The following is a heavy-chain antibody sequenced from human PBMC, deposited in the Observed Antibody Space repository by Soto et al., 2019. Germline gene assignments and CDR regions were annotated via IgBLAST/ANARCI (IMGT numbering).Heavy chain of an antibody. Sequence: SETLSLTCTVSGGSISSYYWSWIRQPPGKGLEWIGSVYFTGITSYNPSLKSRVTISVDTSKNQFSLKLDYITAADTAIYYCARHYSSGSYPLDFWGQGALVTVSS. D-gene: IGHD3-10*01. CDR2: VYFTGIT. J-gene: IGHJ4*02. CDR1: GGSISSYY. CDR3: ARHYSSGSYPLDF. V-gene: IGHV4-59*01.